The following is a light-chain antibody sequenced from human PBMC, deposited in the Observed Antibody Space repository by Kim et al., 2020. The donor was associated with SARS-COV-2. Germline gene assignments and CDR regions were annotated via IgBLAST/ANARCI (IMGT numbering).Light chain of an antibody. CDR2: GAS. J-gene: IGKJ2*01. V-gene: IGKV3D-20*02. Sequence: LSPGESATRSCRASQSVSSNYLAWYQQKPGHAPRLLIYGASSRATGIPDRFSGSGSGTDFTLTITRLEPEDFAVYYCQQRSDWPRTFGQGTKLEI. CDR3: QQRSDWPRT. CDR1: QSVSSNY.